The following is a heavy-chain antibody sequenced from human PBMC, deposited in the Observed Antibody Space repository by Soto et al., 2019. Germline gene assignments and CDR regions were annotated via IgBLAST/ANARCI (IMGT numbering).Heavy chain of an antibody. D-gene: IGHD3-9*01. J-gene: IGHJ4*02. CDR3: ARVDHRGYFAILTDY. CDR1: GDSLSSGGHY. CDR2: IYDSVNT. V-gene: IGHV4-31*03. Sequence: PSETLPLTCTVSGDSLSSGGHYWSWIRQHPGKGLEWIGHIYDSVNTYYSPSLRSRVTISADMSKNQFSLNLRSVTAADTAVYYCARVDHRGYFAILTDYWGQGTLVTVSS.